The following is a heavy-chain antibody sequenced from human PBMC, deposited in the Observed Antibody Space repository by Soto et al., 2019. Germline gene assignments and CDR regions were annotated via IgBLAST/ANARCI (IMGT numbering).Heavy chain of an antibody. Sequence: SETLSLTCTFSGGSISSTSYYWGWVRQPPGKGLEWVGTIYYTGSTYYNPPLESRVTMSLQTSKNQFSLNLTSVTAADTAVYYCARLGGVIAASDFDYWGQGALVTVSS. CDR2: IYYTGST. V-gene: IGHV4-39*01. CDR3: ARLGGVIAASDFDY. D-gene: IGHD2-15*01. CDR1: GGSISSTSYY. J-gene: IGHJ4*02.